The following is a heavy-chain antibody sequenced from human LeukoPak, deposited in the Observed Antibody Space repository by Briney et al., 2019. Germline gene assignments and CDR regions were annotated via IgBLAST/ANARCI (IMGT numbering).Heavy chain of an antibody. CDR1: GFTFSSYA. D-gene: IGHD5-12*01. J-gene: IGHJ4*02. CDR2: ITGRSGST. Sequence: GGSLRLSCAASGFTFSSYAMSWVRQAPGEGLEWVPAITGRSGSTYYADSVKCRFTISRDNSKNTLYLQMKSLSAEDTGVYYCAKDSAYKKPYYFDYWGQGTLVTVSS. V-gene: IGHV3-23*01. CDR3: AKDSAYKKPYYFDY.